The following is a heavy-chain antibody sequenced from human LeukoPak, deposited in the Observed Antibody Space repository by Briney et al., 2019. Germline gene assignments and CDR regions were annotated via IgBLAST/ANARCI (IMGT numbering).Heavy chain of an antibody. D-gene: IGHD3-16*01. CDR3: ARDGASPPFNWFDP. Sequence: PSETLSLTCTVSSGSISSYYWSWIRQPPGKGLEWIGYIYYSGSTNYNPSLKSRVTISVDTSKNQFFLKLSSVTAADTAVYYCARDGASPPFNWFDPWGQGTLVTVSS. CDR2: IYYSGST. CDR1: SGSISSYY. V-gene: IGHV4-59*01. J-gene: IGHJ5*02.